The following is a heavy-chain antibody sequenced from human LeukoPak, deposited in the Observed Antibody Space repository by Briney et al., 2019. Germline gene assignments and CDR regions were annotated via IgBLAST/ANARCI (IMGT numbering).Heavy chain of an antibody. V-gene: IGHV1-46*01. D-gene: IGHD3-9*01. Sequence: SVKVSCKASGYTFTNYYIHWVRQAPGQGLEWMGLINPSGGNTNYAQNFQGRVTMTRDTSTSTVYMGLSSLRSEDTAVYYCARGSRPVYNLLTGKRYFDYWGQGTLLTVSS. CDR3: ARGSRPVYNLLTGKRYFDY. CDR1: GYTFTNYY. J-gene: IGHJ4*02. CDR2: INPSGGNT.